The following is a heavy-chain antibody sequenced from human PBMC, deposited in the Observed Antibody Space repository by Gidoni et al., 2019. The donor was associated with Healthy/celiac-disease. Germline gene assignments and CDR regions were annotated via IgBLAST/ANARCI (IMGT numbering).Heavy chain of an antibody. CDR1: GFTFSRYV. CDR2: ISSSSSTI. CDR3: ARSDYDAGRVLRSYGPFYFDY. J-gene: IGHJ4*02. Sequence: VQLVEYGGGLVQPGGSLRLSCAASGFTFSRYVMNWVRQAPGKGLEWVSYISSSSSTIYYADSVKGRFTISRDNAKTSLYLQMNSLRAEDTAVYYCARSDYDAGRVLRSYGPFYFDYWGQGTLVTVSS. D-gene: IGHD5-18*01. V-gene: IGHV3-48*01.